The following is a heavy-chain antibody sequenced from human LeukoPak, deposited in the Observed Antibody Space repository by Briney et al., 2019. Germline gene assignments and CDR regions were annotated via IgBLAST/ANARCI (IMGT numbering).Heavy chain of an antibody. CDR1: GYSFTSYW. Sequence: GESLKISCKASGYSFTSYWIGWVRQMPGKGLEYMGIIYPGDSDTRYSPSFQGQVTISADRSISTAYLQWSSLKASDTAMYYCARGYCSGGSCYHLDYWGQGTLVTVSS. CDR3: ARGYCSGGSCYHLDY. V-gene: IGHV5-51*01. D-gene: IGHD2-15*01. J-gene: IGHJ4*02. CDR2: IYPGDSDT.